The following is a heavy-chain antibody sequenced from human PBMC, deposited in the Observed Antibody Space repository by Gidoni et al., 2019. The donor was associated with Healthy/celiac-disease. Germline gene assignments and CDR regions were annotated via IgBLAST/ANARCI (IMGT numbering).Heavy chain of an antibody. CDR1: GYTFTSSA. V-gene: IGHV1-3*01. CDR2: INAGNGNT. D-gene: IGHD3-3*01. CDR3: ASGLRFLEWLSGGTDYYGMDV. Sequence: QVQLVQSGAEVKKPGASVTVSCKASGYTFTSSAMHWVRQAPGQRLEWMGWINAGNGNTKYSQKFQGRVTITRDTSASTAYMELSSLRSEDTAVYYCASGLRFLEWLSGGTDYYGMDVWGQGTTVTVSS. J-gene: IGHJ6*02.